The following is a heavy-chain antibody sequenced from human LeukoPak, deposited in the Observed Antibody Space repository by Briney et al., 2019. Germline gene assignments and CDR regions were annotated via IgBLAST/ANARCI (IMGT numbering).Heavy chain of an antibody. CDR3: MRGYGYHHY. V-gene: IGHV3-7*03. Sequence: PRGSLRLSCAASGFTFSSYWMSWVRQAPGKGLEWVANIKQDGSEKYYIDSVKGRFTISRDNAKNSLYLQMNSLRAEDTAVYYCMRGYGYHHYWGQGTLVTVPS. J-gene: IGHJ4*02. CDR2: IKQDGSEK. CDR1: GFTFSSYW. D-gene: IGHD5-18*01.